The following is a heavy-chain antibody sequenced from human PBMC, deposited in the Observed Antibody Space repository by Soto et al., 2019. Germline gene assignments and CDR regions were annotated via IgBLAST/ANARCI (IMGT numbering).Heavy chain of an antibody. D-gene: IGHD2-15*01. CDR3: TSLGYCSGGSCSSRGD. V-gene: IGHV3-73*01. CDR2: IRSKANSYAT. Sequence: PGGSLRLSCAASGFTFSGSAMHWVRQASGKGLEWVGRIRSKANSYATAYAASVKGRFTISRDDSKNTAYLQMNSLKTEDTAVYYCTSLGYCSGGSCSSRGDWGQGTLVTVSS. CDR1: GFTFSGSA. J-gene: IGHJ4*02.